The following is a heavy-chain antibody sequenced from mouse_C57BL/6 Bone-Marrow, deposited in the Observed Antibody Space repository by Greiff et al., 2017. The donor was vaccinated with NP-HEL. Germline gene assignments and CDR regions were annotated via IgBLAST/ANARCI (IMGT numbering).Heavy chain of an antibody. Sequence: EVQLQESGGGLVQPGGSMKLSCAASGFTFSDAWMDWVRQSPEKGLEWVAEIRNKANNHATYYAESVKGRFTISRDDSKSSVYLQMNSLRAEDTGIYYCTRGRRRDYYAMDYWGQGTSVTVSS. V-gene: IGHV6-6*01. CDR3: TRGRRRDYYAMDY. CDR2: IRNKANNHAT. D-gene: IGHD1-2*01. CDR1: GFTFSDAW. J-gene: IGHJ4*01.